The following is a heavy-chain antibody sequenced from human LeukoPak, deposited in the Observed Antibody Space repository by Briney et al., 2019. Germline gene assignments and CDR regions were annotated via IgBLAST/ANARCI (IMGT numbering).Heavy chain of an antibody. CDR3: ARGGYDFWSGYYSGGFDP. CDR2: IYYSGST. D-gene: IGHD3-3*01. Sequence: SETLSLTCTVSGGSISGHYWSWIRQPPGKGLEWIGYIYYSGSTNYNPSLKSRVTISVDTSKNQFSLKLSSVTAADTAVYYCARGGYDFWSGYYSGGFDPWGQGTLVTVSS. J-gene: IGHJ5*02. V-gene: IGHV4-59*11. CDR1: GGSISGHY.